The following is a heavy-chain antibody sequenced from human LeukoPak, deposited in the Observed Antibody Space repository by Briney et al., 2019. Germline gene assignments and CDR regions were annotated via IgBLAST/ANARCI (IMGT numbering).Heavy chain of an antibody. CDR1: GGSISSSSYY. D-gene: IGHD2-21*02. CDR3: ASRIVVVTAVFDY. CDR2: IYYSGST. Sequence: SETLSLTCTVSGGSISSSSYYWGWIRQPPGKGLEWIGSIYYSGSTYYNPSLKSRVTISVDTSKNQFSLKLSSVTAADTAVYYXASRIVVVTAVFDYWGQGTLVTVSS. J-gene: IGHJ4*02. V-gene: IGHV4-39*01.